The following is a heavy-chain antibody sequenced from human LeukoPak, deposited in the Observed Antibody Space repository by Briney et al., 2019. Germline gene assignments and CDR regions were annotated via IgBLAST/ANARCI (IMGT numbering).Heavy chain of an antibody. Sequence: PGGSLRLPCAASGLTFSSYAMSWVRQAPGKGLEWVSAFSGSGGSTYYADSVKGRFTISRDNSKNTLYPQMNSLRAEDTDVYYCAKDQTGYSSGWFLFDYWGQGTLVTVSS. J-gene: IGHJ4*02. CDR3: AKDQTGYSSGWFLFDY. D-gene: IGHD6-19*01. CDR2: FSGSGGST. V-gene: IGHV3-23*01. CDR1: GLTFSSYA.